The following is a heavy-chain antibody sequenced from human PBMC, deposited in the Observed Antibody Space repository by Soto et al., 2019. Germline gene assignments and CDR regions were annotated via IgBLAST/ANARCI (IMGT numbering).Heavy chain of an antibody. CDR3: AKDLNIVVVVAATGWFDP. Sequence: GGSLRLSCAASGFTFSSYAMSWVRQAPGKGLEWVSAISGSGGSTYYADSVKGRFTISRDNSKNTLYLQMNSLRAEDTAVYYCAKDLNIVVVVAATGWFDPWGQGTLVTAPQ. J-gene: IGHJ5*02. D-gene: IGHD2-15*01. CDR2: ISGSGGST. V-gene: IGHV3-23*01. CDR1: GFTFSSYA.